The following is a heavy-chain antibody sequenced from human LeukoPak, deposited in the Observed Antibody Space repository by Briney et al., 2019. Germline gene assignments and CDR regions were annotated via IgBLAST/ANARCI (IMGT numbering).Heavy chain of an antibody. Sequence: GGSLRLSCAASGFTFSSYAMSWVRQAPGKGLECVSAISGSGGSTYYADSVKGRFTISRDNSKNTLYLQMNSLRAEDTAVYYCAKDSLGSLYYGVYSDYWGQGTLVTVSS. J-gene: IGHJ4*02. V-gene: IGHV3-23*01. CDR1: GFTFSSYA. CDR2: ISGSGGST. CDR3: AKDSLGSLYYGVYSDY. D-gene: IGHD4-17*01.